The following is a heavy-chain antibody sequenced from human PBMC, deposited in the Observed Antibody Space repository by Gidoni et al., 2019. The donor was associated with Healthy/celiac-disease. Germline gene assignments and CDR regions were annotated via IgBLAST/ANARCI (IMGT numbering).Heavy chain of an antibody. CDR1: GFTFSSYW. J-gene: IGHJ3*02. CDR2: INSDGSST. Sequence: EVQLVESGGGLVQPGGSLRLSCAASGFTFSSYWMHWVRQAPGKGLVWVSRINSDGSSTSYADSVKGRFTISRDNAKNTLYLQMNSLRAEDTAVYYCARDPPITIFGVVTEGAYAFDIWGQGTMVTVSS. CDR3: ARDPPITIFGVVTEGAYAFDI. V-gene: IGHV3-74*01. D-gene: IGHD3-3*01.